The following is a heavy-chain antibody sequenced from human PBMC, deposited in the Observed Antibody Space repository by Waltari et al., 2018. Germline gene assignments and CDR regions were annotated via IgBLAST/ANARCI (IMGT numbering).Heavy chain of an antibody. CDR3: ARDRRGYIAAAGTSTDY. Sequence: EVQLVESGGGLVQPGGSLRLSCAASGFTVSSHYMSWVRQAPGKGLEWVSVIYSGGSTYYADSVKGRFTISRDNSKNTLYLQMNSLRAEDTAVYYCARDRRGYIAAAGTSTDYWGQGTLVTVSS. V-gene: IGHV3-66*02. D-gene: IGHD6-13*01. CDR1: GFTVSSHY. CDR2: IYSGGST. J-gene: IGHJ4*02.